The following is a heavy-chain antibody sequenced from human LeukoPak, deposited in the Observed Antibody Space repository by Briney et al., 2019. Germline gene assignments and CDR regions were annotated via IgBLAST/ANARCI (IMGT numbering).Heavy chain of an antibody. CDR3: ARRGILYAFDI. D-gene: IGHD2-15*01. Sequence: ASVKVSCKASGYTFTSYGISWVRQAPGQGLERMGWITAHNGNTNSAQKIQGRVTMTTDTSTSTAYMELRSLRSDDTAVYYCARRGILYAFDIWGQGTMVTVSS. J-gene: IGHJ3*02. CDR1: GYTFTSYG. V-gene: IGHV1-18*01. CDR2: ITAHNGNT.